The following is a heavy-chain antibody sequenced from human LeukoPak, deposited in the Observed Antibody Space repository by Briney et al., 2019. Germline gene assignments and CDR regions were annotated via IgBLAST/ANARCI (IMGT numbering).Heavy chain of an antibody. Sequence: GGSLRLSCAASGFTFSSYAMSWVRQALGKGLEWVSAISGSGGSTYYADSVKGRFTISRDNSKNTLYLQMNSLRAEDTAVYYCAKDRYCSGGSCYLFDYWGQGTLVTVSS. CDR1: GFTFSSYA. CDR2: ISGSGGST. CDR3: AKDRYCSGGSCYLFDY. D-gene: IGHD2-15*01. J-gene: IGHJ4*02. V-gene: IGHV3-23*01.